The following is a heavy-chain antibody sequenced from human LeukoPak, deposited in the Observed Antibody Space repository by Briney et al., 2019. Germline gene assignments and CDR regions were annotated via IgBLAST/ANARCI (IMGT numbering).Heavy chain of an antibody. Sequence: SETLSLTCAVSGYSISSGYYWGWIRQPPGKGLEWIGSIYHRGSTYYNPSLKSRVTISVDTSKNQFSLKLSSVTAADTAVYYCAREGPYDFWSGFRYYYYMDVWGKGTTVTVSS. CDR2: IYHRGST. CDR1: GYSISSGYY. CDR3: AREGPYDFWSGFRYYYYMDV. J-gene: IGHJ6*03. D-gene: IGHD3-3*01. V-gene: IGHV4-38-2*02.